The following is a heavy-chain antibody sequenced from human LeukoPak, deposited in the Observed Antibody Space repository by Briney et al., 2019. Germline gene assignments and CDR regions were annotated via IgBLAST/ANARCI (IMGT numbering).Heavy chain of an antibody. CDR3: ASFQYRGFDY. J-gene: IGHJ4*02. CDR2: IYYSGST. D-gene: IGHD3-10*01. V-gene: IGHV4-59*01. CDR1: GGSISSYY. Sequence: SETLSLTCTVSGGSISSYYWSWIRQPPGKGLEWIGYIYYSGSTNYNPSLKSRVTISVDTSKNQFSLKLSSVTAADTAVYYCASFQYRGFDYWGQGTLVTVSS.